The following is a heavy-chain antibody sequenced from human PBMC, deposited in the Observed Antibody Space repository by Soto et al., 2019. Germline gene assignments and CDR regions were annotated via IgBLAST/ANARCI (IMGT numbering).Heavy chain of an antibody. J-gene: IGHJ4*02. D-gene: IGHD6-19*01. V-gene: IGHV4-30-2*01. CDR3: ARIHWSQSSLDY. Sequence: SETLSLTCAVSGGSIDSTAYSLSWIRQPPGKGLEWIGYVSHRGTAYSIPSLNGRLTLSMDSSQTQFSLKLTSVTAEDSAVYYCARIHWSQSSLDYWGRGILVTVSS. CDR1: GGSIDSTAYS. CDR2: VSHRGTA.